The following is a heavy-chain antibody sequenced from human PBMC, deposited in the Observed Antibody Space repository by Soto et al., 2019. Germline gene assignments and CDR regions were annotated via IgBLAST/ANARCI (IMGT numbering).Heavy chain of an antibody. Sequence: EVQLVESGGGLVKPGGSLRLSCAASGFTFSSYSMNWVRQAPGKGLEWVSSISSSSSYIYYADSVKGRFTISRDNAKNSLYLQMNSLRAEDTAVYYCARGRSSIDAFDIWGQGTMVTVSS. CDR3: ARGRSSIDAFDI. CDR1: GFTFSSYS. CDR2: ISSSSSYI. V-gene: IGHV3-21*01. D-gene: IGHD6-13*01. J-gene: IGHJ3*02.